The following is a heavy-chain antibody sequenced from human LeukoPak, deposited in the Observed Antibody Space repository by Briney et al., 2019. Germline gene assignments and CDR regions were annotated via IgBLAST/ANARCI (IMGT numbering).Heavy chain of an antibody. V-gene: IGHV5-51*01. CDR2: IYPGDSDT. J-gene: IGHJ3*02. D-gene: IGHD3-10*01. CDR1: GYSFTSYW. Sequence: GESLQISCKGSGYSFTSYWIGWVRQMPGKGLEWMGIIYPGDSDTRYSPSFQGQVTISADKSISTAHLQWSSLKASDTAMYYCARHTYYYGSGSYDAFDIWGQGTMVTVSS. CDR3: ARHTYYYGSGSYDAFDI.